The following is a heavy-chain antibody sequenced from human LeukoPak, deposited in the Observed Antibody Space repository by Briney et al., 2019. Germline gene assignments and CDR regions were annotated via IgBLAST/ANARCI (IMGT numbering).Heavy chain of an antibody. Sequence: PGGSLRLSCAASGFTFSSYAMSWVRRAPGKGLEWVSAISGSGGSTYYADSVKGRFTISRDNSKNTLYLQMNSLRAEDTAVYYCAKDLRRRDILTGRGHHDAFDIWGQGTMVTVSS. J-gene: IGHJ3*02. CDR3: AKDLRRRDILTGRGHHDAFDI. D-gene: IGHD3-9*01. CDR1: GFTFSSYA. V-gene: IGHV3-23*01. CDR2: ISGSGGST.